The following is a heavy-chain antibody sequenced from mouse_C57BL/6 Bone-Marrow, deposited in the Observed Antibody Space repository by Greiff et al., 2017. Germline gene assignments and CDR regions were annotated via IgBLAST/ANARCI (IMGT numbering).Heavy chain of an antibody. CDR2: IYPGDGDT. D-gene: IGHD6-1*01. CDR3: ARRHSGHCRWYFDV. Sequence: VQVVESGAELVKPGASVKISCKASGYAFSSYWMNWVKQRPGKGLEWIGQIYPGDGDTNYNGKFKGKATRTADKSSSTAYMQLSSLTSEDSAVYFCARRHSGHCRWYFDVWGTGTTVTVSS. V-gene: IGHV1-80*01. J-gene: IGHJ1*03. CDR1: GYAFSSYW.